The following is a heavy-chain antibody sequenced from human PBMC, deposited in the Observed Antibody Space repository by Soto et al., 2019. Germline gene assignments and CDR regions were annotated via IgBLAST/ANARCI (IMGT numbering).Heavy chain of an antibody. CDR1: GFTFSSYA. CDR2: ISGSGGST. J-gene: IGHJ4*02. Sequence: EVQLLESGGGLVQPGGSLRLSCAAYGFTFSSYAMSWVRQAPGKGLEWVSAISGSGGSTYYADSVKGRFTISRDNSKNPLYLQMNSLRAEDTAVYYCAKVTLEYSSSDDYWGQGTLVTVSS. V-gene: IGHV3-23*01. CDR3: AKVTLEYSSSDDY. D-gene: IGHD6-6*01.